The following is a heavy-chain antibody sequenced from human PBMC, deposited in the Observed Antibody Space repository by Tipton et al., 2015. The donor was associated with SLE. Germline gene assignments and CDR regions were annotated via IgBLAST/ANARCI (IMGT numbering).Heavy chain of an antibody. D-gene: IGHD6-6*01. Sequence: TLSLTCTVSGGSISSSSYYWGWIRQPPGKGLEWIGSIYHSGSTYYNPSLKSRVTISVDTSKNQFSLKLSSVTAADTAVYYCARVLSSSSDYWGQGTLVTVSS. CDR1: GGSISSSSYY. V-gene: IGHV4-39*07. J-gene: IGHJ4*02. CDR2: IYHSGST. CDR3: ARVLSSSSDY.